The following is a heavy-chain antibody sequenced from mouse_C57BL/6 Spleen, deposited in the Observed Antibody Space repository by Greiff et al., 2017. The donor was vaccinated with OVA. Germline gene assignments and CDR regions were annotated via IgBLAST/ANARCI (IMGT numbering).Heavy chain of an antibody. CDR2: IRLKSDNYAT. Sequence: EVKVIESGGGLVQPGGSMKLSCVASGFTFSNYWMNWVRQSPEKGLEWVAQIRLKSDNYATHYAESVKGRFTISRDDSKSSVYLQMNNLRDEATGIYYCTGGDYWGQGTTLTVSS. J-gene: IGHJ2*01. CDR1: GFTFSNYW. V-gene: IGHV6-3*01. CDR3: TGGDY.